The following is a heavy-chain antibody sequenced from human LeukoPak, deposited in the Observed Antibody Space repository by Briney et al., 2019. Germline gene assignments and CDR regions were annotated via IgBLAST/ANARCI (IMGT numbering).Heavy chain of an antibody. D-gene: IGHD3-3*01. J-gene: IGHJ4*02. CDR3: ARDYDFWSGYTGFDY. CDR1: GYTFTSYG. Sequence: VASVNVSCKASGYTFTSYGISWVRQAPGQGLEWMGWISAYNGNTNYAQKLQGRVTMTTDTSTSTAYMELRSLRSDDTAVYYCARDYDFWSGYTGFDYWGQGTLVTVSS. CDR2: ISAYNGNT. V-gene: IGHV1-18*01.